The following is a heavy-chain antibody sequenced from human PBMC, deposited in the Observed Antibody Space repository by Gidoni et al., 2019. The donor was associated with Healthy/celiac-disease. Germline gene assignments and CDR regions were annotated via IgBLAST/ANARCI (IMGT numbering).Heavy chain of an antibody. CDR3: AKDYCSSTSCYAGYYYYGMDV. V-gene: IGHV3-9*01. Sequence: EVQLVESGGGLVQPGRSLRLSCEASGFPFDDSAFHWGRQAPGKGLEWVSGISWNSGSIGYADSVKGRFTISRDNAKNSLYLQMNSLRAEDTALYYCAKDYCSSTSCYAGYYYYGMDVWGQGTTVTVSS. CDR2: ISWNSGSI. D-gene: IGHD2-2*01. CDR1: GFPFDDSA. J-gene: IGHJ6*02.